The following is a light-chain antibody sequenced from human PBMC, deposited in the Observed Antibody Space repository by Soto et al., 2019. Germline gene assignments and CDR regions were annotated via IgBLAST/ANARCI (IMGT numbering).Light chain of an antibody. CDR3: SSYTSGSTYV. V-gene: IGLV2-14*01. J-gene: IGLJ1*01. CDR1: SSDVGGYNY. Sequence: QSALTQPASVSGSPGQSITISCTGTSSDVGGYNYVSWYQQHPGKAPKLMIYEVSNRPSGVSNRFSGSKSGNTASLTISGLQAEDEADYSCSSYTSGSTYVFGNGTKVTVL. CDR2: EVS.